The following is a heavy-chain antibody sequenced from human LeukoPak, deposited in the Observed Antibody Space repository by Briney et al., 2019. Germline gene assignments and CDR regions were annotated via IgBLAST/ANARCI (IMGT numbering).Heavy chain of an antibody. CDR3: ARRGCSATSCSPYYFDY. V-gene: IGHV5-51*01. Sequence: GASLKISCKGSGYTFTNHWIGWVRQMPGQGLECMGIISPSDSDASYSPSFQVQVTISVDKSIYTAYLQWSSLKASDTAMYYCARRGCSATSCSPYYFDYWGQGTLVTVSS. CDR2: ISPSDSDA. CDR1: GYTFTNHW. J-gene: IGHJ4*02. D-gene: IGHD2-2*01.